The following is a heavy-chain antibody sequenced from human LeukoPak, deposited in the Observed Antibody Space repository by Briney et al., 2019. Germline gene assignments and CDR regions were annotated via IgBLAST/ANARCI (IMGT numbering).Heavy chain of an antibody. J-gene: IGHJ6*03. D-gene: IGHD3-10*01. V-gene: IGHV4-61*02. Sequence: SETLSLTCTGSGGSISSGSYYWSWIRQPAGKGLEWIGRIYTSGSTNYNPSLKSRVTISVDTSKNQFSLKLSSVTAADTAVYYCARDRWFGELLLSYYYYMDVWGKGTTVTVSS. CDR1: GGSISSGSYY. CDR2: IYTSGST. CDR3: ARDRWFGELLLSYYYYMDV.